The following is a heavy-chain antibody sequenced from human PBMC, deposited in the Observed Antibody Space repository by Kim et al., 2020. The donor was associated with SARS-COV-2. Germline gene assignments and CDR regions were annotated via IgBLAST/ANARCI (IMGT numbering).Heavy chain of an antibody. CDR1: GFTFSSYS. V-gene: IGHV3-64*01. J-gene: IGHJ3*01. D-gene: IGHD3-16*01. CDR3: ARIGDLGTYDL. CDR2: IGKSGADT. Sequence: GGSLRLSCAASGFTFSSYSMHWVRQAPGKGLEYVSAIGKSGADTYYANSVKDSFSISRDNSKNTVYLQMGSLRAEDMALYFCARIGDLGTYDLWGQGTMV.